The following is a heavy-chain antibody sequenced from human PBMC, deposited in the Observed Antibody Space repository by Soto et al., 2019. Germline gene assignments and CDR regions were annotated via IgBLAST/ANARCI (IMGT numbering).Heavy chain of an antibody. Sequence: SETLSLTCTVSGVTIRSFFWSWIRQPPGKGLEWIGSTYYTADTKYNPSLESRATISADPSKKQFSLRLGPVTAADTALYYCAGSKNHGDRFDYWAQRALVTGSS. V-gene: IGHV4-59*01. J-gene: IGHJ5*01. CDR2: TYYTADT. CDR1: GVTIRSFF. CDR3: AGSKNHGDRFDY.